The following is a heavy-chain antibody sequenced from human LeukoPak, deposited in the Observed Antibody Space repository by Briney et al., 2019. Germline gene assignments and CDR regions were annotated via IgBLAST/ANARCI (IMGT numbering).Heavy chain of an antibody. J-gene: IGHJ4*02. D-gene: IGHD3-9*01. CDR2: IYYTGST. Sequence: SETLSLTCPVSGGSVSSSRYYWGWIRQPPGKGLEWIGSIYYTGSTYYKPSLKSRVTISVDASKNQISLKLSSVTAADTAVYFSARHKSFDYLSPIDSWGQGTLVTVSS. V-gene: IGHV4-39*01. CDR3: ARHKSFDYLSPIDS. CDR1: GGSVSSSRYY.